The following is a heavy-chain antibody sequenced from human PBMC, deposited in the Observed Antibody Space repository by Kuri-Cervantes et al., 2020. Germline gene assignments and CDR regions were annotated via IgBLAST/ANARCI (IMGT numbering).Heavy chain of an antibody. V-gene: IGHV4-30-4*01. CDR1: GGSISSGDYY. Sequence: LRLSCTVSGGSISSGDYYWSWIRQPPGKGLEWIGYIYYSGSTYYNPSLKSRVTMSVDTSKNQFSLKLSSVTAADTAVYYCARDYYDSSGTFDYWGQGTLVTVSS. CDR2: IYYSGST. CDR3: ARDYYDSSGTFDY. D-gene: IGHD3-22*01. J-gene: IGHJ4*02.